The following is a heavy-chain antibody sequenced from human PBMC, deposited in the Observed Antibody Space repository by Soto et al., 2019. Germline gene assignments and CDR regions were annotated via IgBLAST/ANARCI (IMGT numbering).Heavy chain of an antibody. CDR3: AVGMVVTATDRAGYWYFAL. CDR1: GGTCSSYA. D-gene: IGHD2-21*02. J-gene: IGHJ2*01. Sequence: QVQLVQSGAEVKKPGSSVKVSCKASGGTCSSYAISWVRQATGQALERMGGIIPIFGTANYAQKFQGSVTLTADESRSTAYMELSSFSAEDSAVYYCAVGMVVTATDRAGYWYFALGGRGTLVTVSS. CDR2: IIPIFGTA. V-gene: IGHV1-69*12.